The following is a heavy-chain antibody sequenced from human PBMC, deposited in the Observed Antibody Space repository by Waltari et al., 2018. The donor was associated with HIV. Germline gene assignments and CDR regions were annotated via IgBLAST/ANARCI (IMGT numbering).Heavy chain of an antibody. J-gene: IGHJ6*02. CDR3: ARVAGSSSNYYGMDV. D-gene: IGHD6-6*01. Sequence: QVQLVESGGGLVKPGGSLRVSCAVSGFPFSDYQVGWIRQAPGKGLEWLSYISSSGGTTNYAASVKGRFTISRDNAKKALYLEMNSLRAEDTAVYYCARVAGSSSNYYGMDVWGQGTTVTVSS. CDR1: GFPFSDYQ. CDR2: ISSSGGTT. V-gene: IGHV3-11*01.